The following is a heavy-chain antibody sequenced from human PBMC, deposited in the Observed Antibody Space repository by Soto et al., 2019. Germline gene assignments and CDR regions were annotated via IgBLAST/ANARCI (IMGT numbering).Heavy chain of an antibody. CDR1: GFSFSNYN. D-gene: IGHD2-15*01. V-gene: IGHV3-30-3*02. Sequence: QVQLVESGGGVVQPGRSLRLSCAASGFSFSNYNMHWVRQAPGKGLEWVAVLSYDGSNKYYADSVKGRFTISRDNSKNPRNLQMKSLRAEDTAMYSWAKEEYGRSPGFDYWGQGPLVTVSS. J-gene: IGHJ4*02. CDR3: AKEEYGRSPGFDY. CDR2: LSYDGSNK.